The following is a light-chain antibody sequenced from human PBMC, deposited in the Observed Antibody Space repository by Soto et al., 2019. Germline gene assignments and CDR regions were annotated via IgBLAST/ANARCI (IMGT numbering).Light chain of an antibody. V-gene: IGKV1-5*03. CDR2: KAS. Sequence: DIQMTQSPSTLSASVGDRVTLTCRASQSISSWLAWYQQKPVKAPKLLIYKASSLESGVPSRFSGSGSGTEFTLTISSLQPDDFATYYCQQYNSYSITFGQGTRLEIK. CDR1: QSISSW. J-gene: IGKJ5*01. CDR3: QQYNSYSIT.